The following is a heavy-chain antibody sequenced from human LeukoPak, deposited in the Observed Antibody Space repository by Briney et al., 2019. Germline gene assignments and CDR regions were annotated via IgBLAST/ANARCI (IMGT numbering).Heavy chain of an antibody. V-gene: IGHV4-39*01. CDR2: IFYSGST. CDR1: GGSISSSSYY. CDR3: ARYSSGWPFDY. D-gene: IGHD6-19*01. J-gene: IGHJ4*01. Sequence: SETLSLTCTVSGGSISSSSYYWGWIRQPPGKGLEWIGRIFYSGSTYYNPSLKSRVTISVDTSKNQFSLKLSSVTAADTAVYYCARYSSGWPFDYWGHGSLVTASS.